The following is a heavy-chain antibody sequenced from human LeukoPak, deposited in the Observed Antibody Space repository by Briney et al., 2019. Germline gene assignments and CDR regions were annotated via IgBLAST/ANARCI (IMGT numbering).Heavy chain of an antibody. CDR2: IRYDGSNK. CDR3: ANKKPLSRGSSWDPFDY. Sequence: GGSLRLSCAASGFTFSSYGMHWVRQAPGKGLEWVAFIRYDGSNKYYADSVKGRFTISRDNSKNTLYLQMNSLRAEDTAVYYCANKKPLSRGSSWDPFDYWGQGTLVTVSS. D-gene: IGHD6-13*01. CDR1: GFTFSSYG. J-gene: IGHJ4*02. V-gene: IGHV3-30*02.